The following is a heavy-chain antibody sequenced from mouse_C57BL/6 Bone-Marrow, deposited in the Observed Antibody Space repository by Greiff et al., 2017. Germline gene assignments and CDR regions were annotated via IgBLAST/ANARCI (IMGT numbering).Heavy chain of an antibody. D-gene: IGHD3-2*02. CDR1: GFTFSSYA. CDR3: TRDLRPYYFDY. J-gene: IGHJ2*01. CDR2: ISDGGSYT. V-gene: IGHV5-4*01. Sequence: EVKLMESGGGLVKPGGSLKLSCAASGFTFSSYAMSWVSQTPEKRLEWVATISDGGSYTYYPDNVKGRFTISRDNAKNNLYLQMSHLKSEDTAMYYGTRDLRPYYFDYGGQGTTLTVSS.